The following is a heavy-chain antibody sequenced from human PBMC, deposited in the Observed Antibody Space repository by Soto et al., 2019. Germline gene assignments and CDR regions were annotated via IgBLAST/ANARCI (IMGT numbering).Heavy chain of an antibody. V-gene: IGHV3-30-3*01. J-gene: IGHJ4*02. D-gene: IGHD5-12*01. CDR1: GLTLSNYA. CDR3: ARVTQEVAADD. CDR2: ISYDGSNR. Sequence: QVQLVESGGGVVQPGRSLRLSCAASGLTLSNYAMHWVRQAPGKGLEWVAVISYDGSNRYYADSVKGRFTISRDNSKNTLYRQMNSLRAEDTAVYYCARVTQEVAADDWGQGTLVTVSS.